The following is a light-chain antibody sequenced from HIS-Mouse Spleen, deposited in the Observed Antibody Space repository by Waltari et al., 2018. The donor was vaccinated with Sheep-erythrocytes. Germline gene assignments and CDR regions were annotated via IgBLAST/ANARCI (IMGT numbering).Light chain of an antibody. CDR1: SSDVGSYNL. V-gene: IGLV2-23*01. Sequence: QSALTQPASVSGSPGQSITIPCPGTSSDVGSYNLVSWYQQHPGKAPKLMIYEGSKRPSGVSNRFSGSKSGNTASLTISGLQAEDEADYYCCSYAGSSTPWVFGGGTKL. J-gene: IGLJ3*02. CDR3: CSYAGSSTPWV. CDR2: EGS.